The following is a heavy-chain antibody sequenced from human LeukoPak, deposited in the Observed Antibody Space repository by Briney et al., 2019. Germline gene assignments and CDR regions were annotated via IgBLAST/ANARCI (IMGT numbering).Heavy chain of an antibody. CDR1: GFTFSRYW. CDR2: INQGGREK. CDR3: ARDTYGDGDY. V-gene: IGHV3-7*01. Sequence: GGSLRLSCGASGFTFSRYWMTWVRQAPGKGLEWVANINQGGREKYYVDSVKGRFTISRDNTKNSLYLQMNSLRAEDTAVYYCARDTYGDGDYWGQGTLITVSS. D-gene: IGHD4-17*01. J-gene: IGHJ4*02.